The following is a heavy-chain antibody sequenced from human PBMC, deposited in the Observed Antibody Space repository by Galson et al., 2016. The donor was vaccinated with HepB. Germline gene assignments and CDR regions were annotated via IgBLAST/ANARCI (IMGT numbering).Heavy chain of an antibody. D-gene: IGHD3-9*01. CDR1: GYTFTDYF. CDR2: INPNTGDT. V-gene: IGHV1-2*02. J-gene: IGHJ3*02. CDR3: ARGRGQYYDILTGMDGAFDI. Sequence: SVKVSCKASGYTFTDYFMNWVRQAPGQGLEWLGWINPNTGDTNYAQKFLGRVTMTRDTSINTAYMELSRLKFDDTAVYYCARGRGQYYDILTGMDGAFDIWGQGTMVTVSS.